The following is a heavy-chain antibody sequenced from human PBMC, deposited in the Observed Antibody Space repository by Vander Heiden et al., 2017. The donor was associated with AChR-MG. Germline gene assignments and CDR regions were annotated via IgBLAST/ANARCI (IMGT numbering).Heavy chain of an antibody. D-gene: IGHD6-13*01. CDR1: GFTFSSHA. CDR2: ISGSGGST. CDR3: AKVIAAAGGGFDY. J-gene: IGHJ4*02. Sequence: EVQLLESGGGLVQPGGSLRLSCAASGFTFSSHAMSWVRQAPGKGLEWVSAISGSGGSTYYADSVKGRFTISRDNSKNTLYLQMNSLRAEDTAVYYCAKVIAAAGGGFDYWGQGTLVTVSS. V-gene: IGHV3-23*01.